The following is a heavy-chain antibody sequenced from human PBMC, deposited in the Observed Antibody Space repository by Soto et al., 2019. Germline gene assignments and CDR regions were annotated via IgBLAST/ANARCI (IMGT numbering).Heavy chain of an antibody. CDR3: VREAINSGWSGGRKYYFDY. Sequence: LILSCAASGFTFDDYALHWVRQAPGKGLEWVSGITWNSGTPGYADSVKGRFTIPRDNAKNSLYLQMNSLRVEDTAFFYCVREAINSGWSGGRKYYFDYWGQGALVTVSS. CDR1: GFTFDDYA. D-gene: IGHD6-19*01. J-gene: IGHJ4*02. CDR2: ITWNSGTP. V-gene: IGHV3-9*01.